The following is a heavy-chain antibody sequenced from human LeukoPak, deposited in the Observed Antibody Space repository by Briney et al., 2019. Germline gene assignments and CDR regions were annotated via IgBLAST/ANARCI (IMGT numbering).Heavy chain of an antibody. D-gene: IGHD1-14*01. CDR2: ISSSSSYI. V-gene: IGHV3-21*01. Sequence: GGSLRLSCAAYGFTFCSYSMNWVRQAPGKGLEWVSSISSSSSYIYYADSVKGRFTISRDNAKNSLYLQMNSLRAEDTAVYYCAREGDGALTYDYWGQGTLVTVSS. J-gene: IGHJ4*02. CDR3: AREGDGALTYDY. CDR1: GFTFCSYS.